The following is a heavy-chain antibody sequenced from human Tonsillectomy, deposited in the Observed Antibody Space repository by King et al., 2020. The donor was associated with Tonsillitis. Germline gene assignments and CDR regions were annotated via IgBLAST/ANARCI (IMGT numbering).Heavy chain of an antibody. CDR2: ISDSGGST. J-gene: IGHJ4*02. Sequence: VQLVESGGGLVQPGGSLRLSCAASGFTFSDYAMSWVRQAPGKGLEWVSAISDSGGSTYYADSVKGRFTISRDNSKNTLYLQMNSVRAEDTAVYYCAKYSLGYCSRSSCPYFDYWGQGTLVTVSS. V-gene: IGHV3-23*04. CDR1: GFTFSDYA. CDR3: AKYSLGYCSRSSCPYFDY. D-gene: IGHD2-2*01.